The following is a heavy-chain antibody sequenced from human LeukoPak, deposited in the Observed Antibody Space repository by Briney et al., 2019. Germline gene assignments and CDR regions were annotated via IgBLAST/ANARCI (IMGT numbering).Heavy chain of an antibody. CDR3: AKDEGIAVLYYYGMDV. CDR1: GFTFSSYG. J-gene: IGHJ6*02. V-gene: IGHV3-30*18. D-gene: IGHD6-19*01. CDR2: ISCDGSNK. Sequence: GRSLRLSCAASGFTFSSYGMHWVRQAPGKGLEWVAVISCDGSNKYYADSVKGRFTISRDNSKNTLYLQMNSLRAEDTAVYYCAKDEGIAVLYYYGMDVWGQGTTVTVSS.